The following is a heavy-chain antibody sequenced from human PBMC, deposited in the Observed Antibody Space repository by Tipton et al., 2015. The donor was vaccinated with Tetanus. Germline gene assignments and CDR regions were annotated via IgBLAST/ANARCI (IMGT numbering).Heavy chain of an antibody. V-gene: IGHV4-30-4*01. CDR3: ARVGYYYYYMDV. D-gene: IGHD3-22*01. CDR1: VGSISSGDYY. J-gene: IGHJ6*03. CDR2: IYKSGNT. Sequence: TLSLTCTVSVGSISSGDYYWSWVRQSPGEGLEWIGHIYKSGNTYYKPSLKSRVVISIDASKNQFSLKLNSMTAADTAVYYCARVGYYYYYMDVRGKGTTVTVSS.